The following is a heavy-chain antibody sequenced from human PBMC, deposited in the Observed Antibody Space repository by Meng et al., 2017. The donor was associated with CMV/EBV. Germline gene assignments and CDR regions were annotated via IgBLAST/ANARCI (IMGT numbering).Heavy chain of an antibody. J-gene: IGHJ4*02. Sequence: GESLKISYAASGFTFSSYDMHWVRQATGKGLEWVSAIGTAGDTYYPGSVKGRFTISRDNAKNSLYLQMNSLRAEDTALYYCAKDKWRHIVVVPGFDYWGQGTLVTVSS. D-gene: IGHD2-2*01. CDR3: AKDKWRHIVVVPGFDY. V-gene: IGHV3-13*01. CDR2: IGTAGDT. CDR1: GFTFSSYD.